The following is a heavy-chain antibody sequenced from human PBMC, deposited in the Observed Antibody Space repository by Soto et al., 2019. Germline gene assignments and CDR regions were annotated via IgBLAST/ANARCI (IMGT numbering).Heavy chain of an antibody. Sequence: EVQLVESGGTLVQPGESLRLSCAASGFSFSNHWMNWVRQAPGKGLEWVANIKQDGSEKYFVDSVEGRFTISRDNAKSSLYLQMDSLRAEDTAVYYCARGTPIGSTISAAETLDSWGQGTLVTVSS. CDR2: IKQDGSEK. CDR3: ARGTPIGSTISAAETLDS. V-gene: IGHV3-7*01. CDR1: GFSFSNHW. J-gene: IGHJ4*02. D-gene: IGHD6-13*01.